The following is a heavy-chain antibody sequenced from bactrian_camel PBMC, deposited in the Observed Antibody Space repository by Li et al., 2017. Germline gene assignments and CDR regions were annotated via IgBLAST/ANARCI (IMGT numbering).Heavy chain of an antibody. D-gene: IGHD2*01. CDR2: LYTDSGNT. CDR1: GFTVGSHV. CDR3: AARGPYCYTNLSVRDFTY. Sequence: VQLVESGGGSVQSGGSLTLSCAASGFTVGSHVMGWFRQVPGKEREGVAFLYTDSGNTALSDSVKGRFTISQDNAKNTVYLQMNSLKPEDTAMYYCAARGPYCYTNLSVRDFTYWGQGTQVTVS. J-gene: IGHJ6*01. V-gene: IGHV3S40*01.